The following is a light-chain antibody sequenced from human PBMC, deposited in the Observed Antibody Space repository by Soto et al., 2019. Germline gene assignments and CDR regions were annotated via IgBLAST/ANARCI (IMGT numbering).Light chain of an antibody. V-gene: IGLV1-47*02. CDR1: SSNIGSNY. J-gene: IGLJ2*01. CDR3: AAWDDSLSAVV. CDR2: SNN. Sequence: QSVLTQPPSASGTPGQRVTISCSGSSSNIGSNYVYWYQQLPGTAPKLLIYSNNQRPSGVPDRFSGSKSGTSASLAISGLLSEDEADYYCAAWDDSLSAVVFGGGTKLTVL.